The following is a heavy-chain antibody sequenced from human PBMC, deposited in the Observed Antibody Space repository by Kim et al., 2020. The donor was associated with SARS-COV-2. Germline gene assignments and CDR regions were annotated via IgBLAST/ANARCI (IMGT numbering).Heavy chain of an antibody. Sequence: GGSLRLSCAASGFTFSSYAMSWVRQAPGKGLEWVSAISGSGGSTYYAYSVKGRFTISRDNSKNTLYLQMNSLRAEDTAVYYCAKPADILTGYYKVHWYFDLWGRGTLVTVSS. CDR2: ISGSGGST. CDR1: GFTFSSYA. J-gene: IGHJ2*01. D-gene: IGHD3-9*01. V-gene: IGHV3-23*01. CDR3: AKPADILTGYYKVHWYFDL.